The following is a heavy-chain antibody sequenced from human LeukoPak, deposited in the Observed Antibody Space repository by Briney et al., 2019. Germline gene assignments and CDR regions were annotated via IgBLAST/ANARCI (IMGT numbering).Heavy chain of an antibody. CDR1: GFTFSSYG. Sequence: PGRSLRLSCAASGFTFSSYGMHWVRQAPGKGLEWVAVISYDGSNKYYADSVKGRFTISRDNSKNTLYLQMNSLRAEDTAVYYCAKGYSYGSPPVDYWGQGTLVTVSS. V-gene: IGHV3-30*18. CDR3: AKGYSYGSPPVDY. J-gene: IGHJ4*02. CDR2: ISYDGSNK. D-gene: IGHD5-18*01.